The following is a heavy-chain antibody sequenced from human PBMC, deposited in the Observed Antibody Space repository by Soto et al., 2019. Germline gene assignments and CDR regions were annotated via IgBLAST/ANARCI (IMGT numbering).Heavy chain of an antibody. V-gene: IGHV4-31*03. CDR1: GGSISSGGYY. CDR3: AREGGYCSSTSCYIGHNWFDP. D-gene: IGHD2-2*02. Sequence: SETLSLTCTVSGGSISSGGYYWSWIRQHPGKGLEWIGYIYYSGSTYYNPSLKSRVTISVDTSKNQFSLKLSSVTAADTAVYYCAREGGYCSSTSCYIGHNWFDPWGQGTLVTVSS. CDR2: IYYSGST. J-gene: IGHJ5*02.